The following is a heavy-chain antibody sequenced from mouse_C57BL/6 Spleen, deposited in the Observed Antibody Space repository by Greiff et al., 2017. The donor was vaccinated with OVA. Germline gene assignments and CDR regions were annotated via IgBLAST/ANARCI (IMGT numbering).Heavy chain of an antibody. Sequence: QVQLQQPGAELVRPGSSVKLSCKASGYTFTSYWMHWVKQRPIQGLEWIGNIDPSDSETHYNQKFKDKATLTVDKSSSTAYMQLSSLTSEDSAVDYCALTTVVPYYAMDYWGQGTSVTVSS. D-gene: IGHD1-1*01. CDR3: ALTTVVPYYAMDY. CDR1: GYTFTSYW. V-gene: IGHV1-52*01. CDR2: IDPSDSET. J-gene: IGHJ4*01.